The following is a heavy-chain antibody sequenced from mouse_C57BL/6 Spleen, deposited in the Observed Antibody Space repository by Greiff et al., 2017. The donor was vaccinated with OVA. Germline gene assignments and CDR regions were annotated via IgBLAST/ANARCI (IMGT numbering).Heavy chain of an antibody. J-gene: IGHJ1*03. CDR2: LYPGDGDT. V-gene: IGHV1-80*01. CDR1: GYAFSSYW. D-gene: IGHD2-2*01. CDR3: ARSGGYDWYFDV. Sequence: QVQLQQSGAELVKPGASVKISCKASGYAFSSYWMNWVKQRPGKGLEWIGQLYPGDGDTNYNGKFKGKATLTADKSSSTAYMQLSRLTSEDSAVYFCARSGGYDWYFDVWGTGTTVTVSS.